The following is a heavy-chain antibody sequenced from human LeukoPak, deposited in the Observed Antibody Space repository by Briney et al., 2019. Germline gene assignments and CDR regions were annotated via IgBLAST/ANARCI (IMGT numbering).Heavy chain of an antibody. J-gene: IGHJ6*04. D-gene: IGHD2-21*02. Sequence: GGCLRLSCAVSGFTVSTNHMRWVRQAPGKGLEWVSVIYNDANTYHADSVKGRFTISRDNSKNTVFLQMNSLRAEDTAVYYCARDREVVTAKAQMDVWGKGTTVTVFS. CDR3: ARDREVVTAKAQMDV. CDR2: IYNDANT. V-gene: IGHV3-53*01. CDR1: GFTVSTNH.